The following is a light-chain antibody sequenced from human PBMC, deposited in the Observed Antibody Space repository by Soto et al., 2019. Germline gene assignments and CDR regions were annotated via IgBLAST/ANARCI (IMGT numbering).Light chain of an antibody. Sequence: QSVLTQPPSASGAPGQRVTISCSGSASNIGRDPVDWYQQVPGTAPKLLIYENNHRPSGGPDRFSGSKSGTSASLVISGLQSEDEAEYFCAGWDGSLKGFVFGTGTKVTVL. J-gene: IGLJ1*01. V-gene: IGLV1-44*01. CDR1: ASNIGRDP. CDR3: AGWDGSLKGFV. CDR2: ENN.